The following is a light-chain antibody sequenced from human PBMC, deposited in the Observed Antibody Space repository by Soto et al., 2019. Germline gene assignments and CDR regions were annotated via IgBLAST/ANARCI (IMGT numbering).Light chain of an antibody. CDR1: EGISNY. Sequence: DLQMTQSPSSLSTSVGDRVTITCQASEGISNYLNWYQQKPGKAPNLLIYGASNLETGVPSRFSGSGSGTDFTLTISSLQPEDIATYYCQQYDNLPYTFGQGTKLEIK. J-gene: IGKJ2*01. V-gene: IGKV1-33*01. CDR3: QQYDNLPYT. CDR2: GAS.